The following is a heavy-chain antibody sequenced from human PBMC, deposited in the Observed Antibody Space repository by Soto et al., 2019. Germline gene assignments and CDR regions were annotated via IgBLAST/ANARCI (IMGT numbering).Heavy chain of an antibody. CDR2: IDADGTRR. V-gene: IGHV3-74*01. J-gene: IGHJ4*02. CDR3: ARAMTSGGAGTQGAY. Sequence: DVQLVESGGDLVQPGESLRLSCEVSGFTFNTYWMHWVRQAPGKGLVWVSRIDADGTRRDYADSVKGRFSISRDNAKNTLYLAMNSLRVEDTAVYYCARAMTSGGAGTQGAYWGQGTLVTVSS. D-gene: IGHD6-13*01. CDR1: GFTFNTYW.